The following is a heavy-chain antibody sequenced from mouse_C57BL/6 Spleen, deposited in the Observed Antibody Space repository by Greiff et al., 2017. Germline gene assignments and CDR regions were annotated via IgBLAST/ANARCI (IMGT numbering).Heavy chain of an antibody. Sequence: EVTLVESGGDLVKPGGSLKLSCAASGFTFSSYGMSWVRQTPDKRLEWVATISSGGSYTYYPDSVKGRFTISRDNAKNTLYLQMSRLKSEDTAMYYCARQEAQALYAMDYWGQGTSVTVSS. J-gene: IGHJ4*01. V-gene: IGHV5-6*01. CDR2: ISSGGSYT. CDR3: ARQEAQALYAMDY. CDR1: GFTFSSYG. D-gene: IGHD3-2*02.